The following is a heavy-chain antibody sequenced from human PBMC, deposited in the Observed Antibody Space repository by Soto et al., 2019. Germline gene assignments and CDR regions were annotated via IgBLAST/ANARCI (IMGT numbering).Heavy chain of an antibody. D-gene: IGHD3-22*01. J-gene: IGHJ5*02. CDR1: GFTFTSSA. CDR2: IVVGSGNT. Sequence: SVKVSCKASGFTFTSSAVQWVRQARGQRLEWIGWIVVGSGNTNYAQKFKERVTITRDMSTSTAYMELSSLRSEDTAVYYCAADPHYYDSSGYLNWFDPWGQGTLVTVSA. CDR3: AADPHYYDSSGYLNWFDP. V-gene: IGHV1-58*01.